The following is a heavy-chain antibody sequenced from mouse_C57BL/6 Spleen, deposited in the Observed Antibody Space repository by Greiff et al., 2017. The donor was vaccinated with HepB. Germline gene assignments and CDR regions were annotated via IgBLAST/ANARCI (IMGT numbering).Heavy chain of an antibody. CDR1: GYTFTTYP. CDR3: AKGGLYYYSYFDV. V-gene: IGHV1-47*01. D-gene: IGHD1-1*01. Sequence: VQLVESGAELVKPGASVKMSCKASGYTFTTYPIEWMKQNHGKSLEWIGNFHPYNDDTKYNEKFKGKATLTVEKSSSTVYFELSRLTSDDSAVYYCAKGGLYYYSYFDVWGTGTTVTVSS. J-gene: IGHJ1*03. CDR2: FHPYNDDT.